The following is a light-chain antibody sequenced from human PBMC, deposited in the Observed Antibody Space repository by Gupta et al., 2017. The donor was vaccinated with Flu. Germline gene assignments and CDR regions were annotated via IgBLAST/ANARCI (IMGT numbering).Light chain of an antibody. CDR3: NARDSTYNQQAV. Sequence: GDILRSSYASWSQQKPGQAPVLVIYSKNIRTSGIPDRLSGSSTGNTASLTITGAQTEDEADYYFNARDSTYNQQAVFGGGTKLTVL. V-gene: IGLV3-19*01. CDR2: SKN. CDR1: ILRSSY. J-gene: IGLJ2*01.